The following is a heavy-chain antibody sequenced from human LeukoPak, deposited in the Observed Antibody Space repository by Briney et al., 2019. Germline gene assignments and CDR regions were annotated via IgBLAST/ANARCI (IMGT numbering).Heavy chain of an antibody. CDR2: IYYSGST. CDR1: GASINNYY. Sequence: SETLSLTCSVSGASINNYYWSWIRQPPGKGLEWIAYIYYSGSTNYNPSLKSRVTMSVDTSKKQFSLKLSSVTAADTAVYYCARVRGSSGSYEYYHYMDVWGKGTTVTISS. CDR3: ARVRGSSGSYEYYHYMDV. V-gene: IGHV4-59*12. D-gene: IGHD1-26*01. J-gene: IGHJ6*03.